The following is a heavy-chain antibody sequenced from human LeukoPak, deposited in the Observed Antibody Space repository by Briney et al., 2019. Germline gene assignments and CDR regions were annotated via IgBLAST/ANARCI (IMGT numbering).Heavy chain of an antibody. Sequence: PSETLSLTCAVYGGSFSGYYWSWIRQPPGKGLEWIGEINHGGSTNYNPSLKSRVAISVDTSKNQFSLKLSSVTAADTAVYYCASLKYQLLARLAKPPYYYYGMDVWGQGTTVTVSS. D-gene: IGHD2-2*01. CDR1: GGSFSGYY. CDR3: ASLKYQLLARLAKPPYYYYGMDV. CDR2: INHGGST. V-gene: IGHV4-34*01. J-gene: IGHJ6*02.